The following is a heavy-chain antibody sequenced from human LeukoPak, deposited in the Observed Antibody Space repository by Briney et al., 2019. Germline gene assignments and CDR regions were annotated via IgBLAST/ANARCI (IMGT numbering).Heavy chain of an antibody. V-gene: IGHV4-39*07. J-gene: IGHJ4*02. CDR3: ARDRGVMDGDYVDY. CDR2: IYYSGST. D-gene: IGHD2-21*01. CDR1: GGSISSSSYY. Sequence: SETLSLTCTVSGGSISSSSYYWGWIRQPPGKGLEWIGSIYYSGSTYYNPSLKSRVTISVDTSKNQFSLKLSSVTAADTAVYYCARDRGVMDGDYVDYWGQGTLVTVSS.